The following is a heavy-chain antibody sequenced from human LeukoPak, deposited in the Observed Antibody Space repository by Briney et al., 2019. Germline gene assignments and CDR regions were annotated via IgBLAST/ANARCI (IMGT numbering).Heavy chain of an antibody. CDR3: AGVTLDMIVVVDDY. CDR1: GGTFSSYA. Sequence: GASVKVSCKASGGTFSSYAISWVRQAPGQGLEWMGRIIPILGIANYAQKFQGRVTITADKSTSTAYMELSSLRSEDTAVYYCAGVTLDMIVVVDDYWGQGTLVTVSS. D-gene: IGHD3-22*01. J-gene: IGHJ4*02. CDR2: IIPILGIA. V-gene: IGHV1-69*04.